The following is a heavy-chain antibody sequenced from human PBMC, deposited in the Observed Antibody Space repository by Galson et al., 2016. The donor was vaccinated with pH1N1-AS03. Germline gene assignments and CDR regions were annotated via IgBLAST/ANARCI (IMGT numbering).Heavy chain of an antibody. CDR3: ARSTHVNEGLDF. V-gene: IGHV2-5*01. D-gene: IGHD2-8*01. Sequence: PALVKPTQTLTLTCTFSGFSLSTGGVHVAWIRQPPGKALEWLALIFWNGETRYRPSLRSSLTITKDTSKNQVVLTMTNMDPVDTATYYCARSTHVNEGLDFWGQGTLVTVSS. CDR2: IFWNGET. CDR1: GFSLSTGGVH. J-gene: IGHJ4*02.